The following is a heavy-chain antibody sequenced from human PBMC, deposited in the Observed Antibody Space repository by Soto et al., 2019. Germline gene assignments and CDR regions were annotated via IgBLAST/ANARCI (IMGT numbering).Heavy chain of an antibody. Sequence: GGSLRLSCAASGFTFSSYGMHWVRQAPGKGLEWVAVISYDGSNKYYADSVKGRFTISRDNSKNTLYLQMNSLRAEDTAVYYCAKDRVRSSGYYPSFDYWGQGTLVTVSS. CDR3: AKDRVRSSGYYPSFDY. CDR2: ISYDGSNK. V-gene: IGHV3-30*18. D-gene: IGHD3-22*01. CDR1: GFTFSSYG. J-gene: IGHJ4*02.